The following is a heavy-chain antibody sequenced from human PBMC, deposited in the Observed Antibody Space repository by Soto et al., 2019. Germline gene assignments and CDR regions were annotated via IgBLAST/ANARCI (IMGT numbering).Heavy chain of an antibody. V-gene: IGHV4-4*07. CDR1: GGSMSSYY. D-gene: IGHD3-3*01. Sequence: SETLSLTCTASGGSMSSYYWTWIRQPAGKGLEWIGRVYSSGGTHYNPSLKSRVTISLDTSKNQFSLRLLSVTDADTAVYYCARGQRFSDWFDPWGQGTLVTVSS. CDR3: ARGQRFSDWFDP. CDR2: VYSSGGT. J-gene: IGHJ5*02.